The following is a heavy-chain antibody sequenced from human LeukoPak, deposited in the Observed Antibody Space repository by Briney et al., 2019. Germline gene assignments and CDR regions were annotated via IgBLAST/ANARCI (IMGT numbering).Heavy chain of an antibody. J-gene: IGHJ5*02. CDR2: IYTSGST. V-gene: IGHV4-4*09. CDR3: ARQGSTPWLDP. Sequence: SSETLSLTCTVSGGSLSAYYWSWIRQPPGKGLELIGYIYTSGSTNYNPSLKSRVTISVDTSKNQFSLKLSSVTAADTAVYYCARQGSTPWLDPWGQGTLVTVSS. CDR1: GGSLSAYY.